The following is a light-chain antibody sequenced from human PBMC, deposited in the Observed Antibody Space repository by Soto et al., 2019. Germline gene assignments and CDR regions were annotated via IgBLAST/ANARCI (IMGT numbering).Light chain of an antibody. V-gene: IGLV3-1*01. CDR3: QAYDGRLSGVL. CDR1: KLGDKY. CDR2: QDS. Sequence: SYELTQPPSVSVSPGQTASITCSGDKLGDKYACWYQQKPGQSPVLVIYQDSKRPSGIPERFSGSNSGNTATLTISGTQAMDEADYYCQAYDGRLSGVLFGGGTKLTVL. J-gene: IGLJ2*01.